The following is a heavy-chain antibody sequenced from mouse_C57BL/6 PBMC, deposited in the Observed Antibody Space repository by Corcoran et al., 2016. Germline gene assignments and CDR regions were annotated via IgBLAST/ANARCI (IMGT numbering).Heavy chain of an antibody. CDR2: INSYSEVQ. CDR3: ARDSNWYFDV. CDR1: GYTFTTYG. D-gene: IGHD2-5*01. J-gene: IGHJ1*03. V-gene: IGHV9-3*01. Sequence: QIQLLQSGPELKKPGETVKISCKASGYTFTTYGMSWMKQAPGKGLKWVGWINSYSEVQTYADDFKGRFAFSLEPSASTAYLQINSLKNEDSATYFCARDSNWYFDVWGTGTTVTVSS.